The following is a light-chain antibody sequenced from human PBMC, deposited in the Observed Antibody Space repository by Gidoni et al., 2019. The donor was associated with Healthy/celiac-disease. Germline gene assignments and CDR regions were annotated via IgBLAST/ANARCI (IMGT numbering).Light chain of an antibody. CDR3: QQYGSSPGT. V-gene: IGKV3-20*01. CDR2: GAS. CDR1: QSVSSSY. Sequence: TQSPGTLSLSPGERATLSCRASQSVSSSYLAWYQQKPGQAPRLLIYGASSRATGIPDRFSGSGSGTDFTLTISRLEPEDFAVYYCQQYGSSPGTFGQXTKLEIK. J-gene: IGKJ2*01.